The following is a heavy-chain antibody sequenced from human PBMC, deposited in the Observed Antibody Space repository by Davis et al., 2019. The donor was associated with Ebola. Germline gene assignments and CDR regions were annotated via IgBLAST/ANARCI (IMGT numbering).Heavy chain of an antibody. CDR2: INAVGGST. CDR1: EYIFTRYP. V-gene: IGHV1-46*01. J-gene: IGHJ4*02. CDR3: ATRGSAATSFDH. Sequence: SVKVSCKTSEYIFTRYPMHWVRQAPGQGLEWMGIINAVGGSTAYAEKFQVRVTMTRDRSTNTVNMELSSLTSEDTAVYYCATRGSAATSFDHWGQGTLVTVSS. D-gene: IGHD2-15*01.